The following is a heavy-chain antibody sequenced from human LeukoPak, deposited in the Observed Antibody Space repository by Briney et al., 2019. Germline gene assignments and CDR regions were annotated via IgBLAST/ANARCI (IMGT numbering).Heavy chain of an antibody. Sequence: SETLSLTCAVYGGSFSGYSWSWLRQPPGKGLEWVVEINHSGSSNYNPSLKSRVTISVDTSKNQFSLKLTSLTAADAAVYYCARRPNWGSGHGFDPWGQGTLVTVSS. CDR3: ARRPNWGSGHGFDP. D-gene: IGHD6-25*01. CDR1: GGSFSGYS. CDR2: INHSGSS. J-gene: IGHJ5*02. V-gene: IGHV4-34*01.